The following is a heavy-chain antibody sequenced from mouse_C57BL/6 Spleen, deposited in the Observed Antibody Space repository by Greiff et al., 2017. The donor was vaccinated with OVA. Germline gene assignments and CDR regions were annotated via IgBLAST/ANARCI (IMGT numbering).Heavy chain of an antibody. CDR2: IYPGSGST. Sequence: VQLQQPGAELVKPGASVKMSCKASGYTFTSYWITWVKQRPGQGLEWIGDIYPGSGSTNYNEKFKSKATLTVDTSSSTAYMQLSSLTSEDSAVYYCARRGYDYSNHHYFDYWGQGTTLTVSS. CDR3: ARRGYDYSNHHYFDY. V-gene: IGHV1-55*01. J-gene: IGHJ2*01. D-gene: IGHD2-5*01. CDR1: GYTFTSYW.